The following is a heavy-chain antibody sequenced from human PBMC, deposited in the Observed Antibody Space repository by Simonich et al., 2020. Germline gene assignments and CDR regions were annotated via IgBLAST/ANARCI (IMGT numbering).Heavy chain of an antibody. Sequence: QVQLVQSGAEVKKPGASVKVSCKASGYTFTSYAMHWVRQAPGQRLKGMGLINAGNGNTKYSQKCQGRVTITRDTSASTAYMELSSLRSEDTAVYYCARHQEGLYYFDYWGQGTLVTVSS. CDR3: ARHQEGLYYFDY. V-gene: IGHV1-3*01. CDR1: GYTFTSYA. J-gene: IGHJ4*02. CDR2: INAGNGNT.